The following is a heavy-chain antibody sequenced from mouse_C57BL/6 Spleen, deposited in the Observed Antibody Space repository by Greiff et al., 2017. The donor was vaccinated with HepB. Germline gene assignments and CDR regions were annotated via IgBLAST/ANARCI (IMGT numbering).Heavy chain of an antibody. J-gene: IGHJ2*01. V-gene: IGHV1-82*01. Sequence: VQLQQSGPELVKPGASVKISCKASGYAFSSSWMNWVKQRPGRGLEWIGRIYPGDGDTNYNGKFKGKATLTADKSSSTAYMQLSSLTSEDSAVYFCARSRDSPFDYWGQVTTLTVSS. CDR2: IYPGDGDT. CDR1: GYAFSSSW. CDR3: ARSRDSPFDY.